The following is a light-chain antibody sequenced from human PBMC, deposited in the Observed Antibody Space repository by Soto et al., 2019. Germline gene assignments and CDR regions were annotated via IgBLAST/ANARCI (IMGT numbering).Light chain of an antibody. Sequence: QSVLTQPASVSGSPGQSITISCTGTSSDVGGYNSVSWYQHHPGKAPKLMIFDVSDRPSGASSRFSGSKSGNTASLTISGLQAEDEADYYCSSYTTSSTPHYVFGPGTKVTVL. J-gene: IGLJ1*01. CDR1: SSDVGGYNS. CDR2: DVS. V-gene: IGLV2-14*03. CDR3: SSYTTSSTPHYV.